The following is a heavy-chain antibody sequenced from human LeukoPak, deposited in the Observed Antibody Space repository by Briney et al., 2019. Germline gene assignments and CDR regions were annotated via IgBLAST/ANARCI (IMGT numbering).Heavy chain of an antibody. J-gene: IGHJ6*02. Sequence: GSLRLSCAASGFTFSSYSMNWVRQAPGKGLEWVSSISSSSSYIYYADSVKGRFTISRDNAKNSLYLQMNSLRAEDTAVYYCARDGGIIRFGGQDVWGQGTTVIVS. CDR1: GFTFSSYS. D-gene: IGHD3-16*01. V-gene: IGHV3-21*01. CDR3: ARDGGIIRFGGQDV. CDR2: ISSSSSYI.